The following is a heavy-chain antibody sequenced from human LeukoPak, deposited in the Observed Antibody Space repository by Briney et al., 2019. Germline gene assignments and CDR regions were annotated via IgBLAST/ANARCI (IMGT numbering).Heavy chain of an antibody. CDR3: ASTSTSRGGGAFDI. Sequence: PSETLSLTCTVSGGSISSYYWSWIRQPAGKGLEWIGRIYTSGSTNYNPSLKSRVTMSVDTSKNQFSLKLSSVTAADTAVYYCASTSTSRGGGAFDIWGQGTMVTVSS. CDR2: IYTSGST. V-gene: IGHV4-4*07. J-gene: IGHJ3*02. CDR1: GGSISSYY. D-gene: IGHD2-2*01.